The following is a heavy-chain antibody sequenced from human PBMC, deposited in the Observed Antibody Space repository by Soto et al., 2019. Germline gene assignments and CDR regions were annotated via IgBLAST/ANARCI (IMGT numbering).Heavy chain of an antibody. D-gene: IGHD3-9*01. CDR1: GFTFSTSA. Sequence: SVKVSCKTSGFTFSTSAVHWVRQARGHRLQWIGWIDVGSGNANYAQMLQERVTISRDMSTSTAYMELSSLRPEDTAVYYDILTGYWANYGMDVWGQGTTVTVSS. J-gene: IGHJ6*02. CDR3: ILTGYWANYGMDV. V-gene: IGHV1-58*01. CDR2: IDVGSGNA.